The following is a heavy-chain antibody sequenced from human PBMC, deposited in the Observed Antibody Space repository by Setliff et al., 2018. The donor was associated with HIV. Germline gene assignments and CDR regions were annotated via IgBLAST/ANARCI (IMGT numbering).Heavy chain of an antibody. V-gene: IGHV3-30*02. CDR3: AKDLGGGSYGNWAYGMDV. Sequence: LRLSCAASGFTFSSYGMHWVRQAPGKGLEWVAFIRYDGSNKYYADSVKGRFTISRDNSKNTLNLQMNSLRTEDTALYYCAKDLGGGSYGNWAYGMDVGGQGTTVTVSS. D-gene: IGHD4-17*01. CDR2: IRYDGSNK. CDR1: GFTFSSYG. J-gene: IGHJ6*02.